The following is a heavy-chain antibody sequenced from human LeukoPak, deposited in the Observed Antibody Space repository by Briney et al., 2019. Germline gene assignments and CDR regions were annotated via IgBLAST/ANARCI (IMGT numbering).Heavy chain of an antibody. D-gene: IGHD4-17*01. J-gene: IGHJ5*02. CDR1: GYSISSGYY. CDR2: ISGDGGST. Sequence: ETLSLTCTVSGYSISSGYYWVWIRQPPGKGLEWVSLISGDGGSTYYADSVKGRFTISRDNSKNSLYLQMTSLRTEDTALYYCAKSVTTLTPVRFDPWGQGTLVTVSS. V-gene: IGHV3-43*02. CDR3: AKSVTTLTPVRFDP.